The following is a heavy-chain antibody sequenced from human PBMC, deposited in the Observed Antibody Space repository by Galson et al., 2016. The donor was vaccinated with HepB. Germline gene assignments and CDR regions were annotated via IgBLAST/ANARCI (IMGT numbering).Heavy chain of an antibody. CDR3: ARQYSSSSLYYGMDV. CDR2: TYYRSKWYN. V-gene: IGHV6-1*01. D-gene: IGHD6-6*01. CDR1: GDSVSSNSAT. Sequence: CAISGDSVSSNSATWNWIRQSPSRGLEWLGRTYYRSKWYNDYAVSAKSRVTINPDTSTNQFSLHLNSATPEDTAVDYCARQYSSSSLYYGMDVWGQGTTVTVSS. J-gene: IGHJ6*02.